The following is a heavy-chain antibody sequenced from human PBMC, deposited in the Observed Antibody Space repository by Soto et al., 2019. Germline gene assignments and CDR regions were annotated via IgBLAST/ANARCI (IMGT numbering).Heavy chain of an antibody. J-gene: IGHJ5*02. CDR3: ARVDLDDFWSGYASNWFDP. D-gene: IGHD3-3*01. CDR1: GGSISSGDYY. CDR2: IYYSGST. V-gene: IGHV4-30-4*02. Sequence: PSETLSLTCTVSGGSISSGDYYWSWIRQPPGKGLEWIGYIYYSGSTYYNPSLKSRVTISVDTSKNQFSLKLSSVTAADTAVYYCARVDLDDFWSGYASNWFDPWGQGTLVTVSS.